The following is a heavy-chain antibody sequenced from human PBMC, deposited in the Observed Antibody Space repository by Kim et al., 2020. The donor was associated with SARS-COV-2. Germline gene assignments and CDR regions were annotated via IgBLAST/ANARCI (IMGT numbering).Heavy chain of an antibody. D-gene: IGHD1-26*01. V-gene: IGHV3-9*01. Sequence: GGSLRLSCAASGFTFDDYAMHWVRQAPGKGLEWVSGISWNIGSIGYADSVKGRFTISRDNAKNSLYLQMNSLRAEDTALYYCAKGTGPLLYYYGMDVWGQGTTVTVSS. CDR2: ISWNIGSI. CDR1: GFTFDDYA. J-gene: IGHJ6*02. CDR3: AKGTGPLLYYYGMDV.